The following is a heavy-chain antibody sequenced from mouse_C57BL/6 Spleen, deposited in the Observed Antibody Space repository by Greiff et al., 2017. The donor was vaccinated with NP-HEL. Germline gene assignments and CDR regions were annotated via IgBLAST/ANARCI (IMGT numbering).Heavy chain of an antibody. CDR3: ARSYYYGSSWSYFDY. CDR1: GYTFTSYW. J-gene: IGHJ2*01. V-gene: IGHV1-69*01. D-gene: IGHD1-1*01. CDR2: IDPSDSYT. Sequence: QVQLKQPGAELVMPGASVKLSCKASGYTFTSYWMHWVKQRPGQGLEWIGEIDPSDSYTNYNQKFKGKSTLTVDKSSSTAYMQLSSLTSEDSAVYYCARSYYYGSSWSYFDYWGQGTTLTVSS.